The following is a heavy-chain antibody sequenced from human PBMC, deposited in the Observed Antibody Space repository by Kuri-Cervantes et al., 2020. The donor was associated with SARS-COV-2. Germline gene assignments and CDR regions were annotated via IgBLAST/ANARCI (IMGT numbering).Heavy chain of an antibody. J-gene: IGHJ4*02. V-gene: IGHV4-39*07. Sequence: GSLRLSCTVSGGSISSSSYYWGWIRQPPGKGLEWIGSIYYSGSTYYNPSLKSRVTVSVDTSKNQFSLKLSSVTAADTAVYYCARVSYGSGSYTIDYWGQGTLVTVSS. CDR2: IYYSGST. D-gene: IGHD3-10*01. CDR1: GGSISSSSYY. CDR3: ARVSYGSGSYTIDY.